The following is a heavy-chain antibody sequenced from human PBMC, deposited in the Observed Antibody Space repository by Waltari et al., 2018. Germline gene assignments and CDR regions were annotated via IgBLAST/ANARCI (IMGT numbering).Heavy chain of an antibody. CDR3: ARVVQQLGNAFDI. CDR2: INPNRGGN. D-gene: IGHD6-13*01. V-gene: IGHV1-2*02. J-gene: IGHJ3*02. Sequence: QVQLVQSGAEVKKPGASVKVSCKASGYTFTGDYMHWVRQAPGQGLEWMVWINPNRGGNNYAQKLQGRVTMTRGTSISTAYMELSRLSSDDTAVYYCARVVQQLGNAFDIWGQGTMVTVSS. CDR1: GYTFTGDY.